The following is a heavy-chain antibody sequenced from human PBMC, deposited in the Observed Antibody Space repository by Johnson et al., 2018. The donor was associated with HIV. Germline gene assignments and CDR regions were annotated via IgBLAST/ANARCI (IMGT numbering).Heavy chain of an antibody. Sequence: QVQLVESGGGVVQPGRSLRLSCAASGFTFSSYAMHWVRQAPGKGLEWVAVISYDGRNKYYADSVKGRFTISRDNSKNTLYLQMNSLRAEDTAVYYCARGGCSGGSCYSHDAFDIWGQGTMVTVSS. J-gene: IGHJ3*02. CDR2: ISYDGRNK. V-gene: IGHV3-30-3*01. CDR1: GFTFSSYA. CDR3: ARGGCSGGSCYSHDAFDI. D-gene: IGHD2-15*01.